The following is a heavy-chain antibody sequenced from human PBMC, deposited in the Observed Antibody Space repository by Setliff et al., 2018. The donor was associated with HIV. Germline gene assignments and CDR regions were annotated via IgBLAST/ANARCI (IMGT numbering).Heavy chain of an antibody. V-gene: IGHV4-59*01. Sequence: SETLSLTCIVSGDSIDNYYWNWVRQPPGKGPEWISNMYHNEKGVTTNQNPSLKSRVVMYLDRTKNEFSLSLFSATTADTAVYYCARDRGSGWYGYFQQWGQGSQVTVSS. D-gene: IGHD6-19*01. CDR3: ARDRGSGWYGYFQQ. CDR2: MYHNEKGVTT. CDR1: GDSIDNYY. J-gene: IGHJ1*01.